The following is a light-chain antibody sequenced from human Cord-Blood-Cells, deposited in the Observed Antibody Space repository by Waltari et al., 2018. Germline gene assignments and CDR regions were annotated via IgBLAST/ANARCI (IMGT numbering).Light chain of an antibody. CDR2: DNN. CDR1: SSHIGNNY. V-gene: IGLV1-51*01. CDR3: GTWDSSLSAVV. J-gene: IGLJ2*01. Sequence: QSVLTQPPSVSAAPGQKVTISCSGSSSHIGNNYVSWYQQPPGTAPKLLIYDNNKRPSGIPDRFSGSKSGTSATLGITGLQTGDEADYYCGTWDSSLSAVVFGGGTKLTVL.